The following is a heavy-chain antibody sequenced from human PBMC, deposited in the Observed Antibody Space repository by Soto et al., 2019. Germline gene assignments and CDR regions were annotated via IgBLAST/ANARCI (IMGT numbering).Heavy chain of an antibody. D-gene: IGHD2-21*02. V-gene: IGHV4-59*01. CDR3: ARDIPYCGGVCHDAFDI. CDR2: IYYSGIT. CDR1: GGSISSYY. Sequence: SETLSLTCTVSGGSISSYYWSWIRQPPGKGLEWIGYIYYSGITNYNPSLKSRVTISVDTSKNQFSLKLSSVTAADTAVYYCARDIPYCGGVCHDAFDIWGQGTMVT. J-gene: IGHJ3*02.